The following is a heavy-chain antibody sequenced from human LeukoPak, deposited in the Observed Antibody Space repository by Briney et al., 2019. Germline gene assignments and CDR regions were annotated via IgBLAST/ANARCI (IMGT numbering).Heavy chain of an antibody. V-gene: IGHV1-18*01. J-gene: IGHJ4*02. D-gene: IGHD2-2*01. Sequence: ASVKVSCKASGYTFTSYGISWVRQAPGQGLEWMGWISAYNGNTNYAQKLQGRVTMTTDTSTSTAYMELRSLRSDDTAAYYCARLSRIVVVPAAVDYWGQGTLVTVSS. CDR3: ARLSRIVVVPAAVDY. CDR1: GYTFTSYG. CDR2: ISAYNGNT.